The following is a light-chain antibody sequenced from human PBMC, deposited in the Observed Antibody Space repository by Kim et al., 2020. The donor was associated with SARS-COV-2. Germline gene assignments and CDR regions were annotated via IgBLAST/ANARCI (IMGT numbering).Light chain of an antibody. Sequence: GQMVTISCSGSNYNIGKNYVSWYQHLPETAPKLLIYDTNKRPSGIPDRYSGSKSGTSATLGITGLQTGDEADYYCATWESSLRVVVFGGGTQLTVL. CDR2: DTN. CDR1: NYNIGKNY. J-gene: IGLJ3*02. V-gene: IGLV1-51*01. CDR3: ATWESSLRVVV.